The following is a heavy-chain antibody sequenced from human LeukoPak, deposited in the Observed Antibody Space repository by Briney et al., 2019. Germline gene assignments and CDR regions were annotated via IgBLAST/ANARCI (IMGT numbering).Heavy chain of an antibody. Sequence: SETLSLTCTVSGGSISSYYWSWIRQPPGKGLEWIGYIYYSGSTNYNPSLKSRVTISVDTSKNQFSLKLSSVTAADTAVYYCARGGGYCSSTSCYNWFDPWGQGALVTVSS. D-gene: IGHD2-2*01. CDR1: GGSISSYY. CDR3: ARGGGYCSSTSCYNWFDP. V-gene: IGHV4-59*08. J-gene: IGHJ5*02. CDR2: IYYSGST.